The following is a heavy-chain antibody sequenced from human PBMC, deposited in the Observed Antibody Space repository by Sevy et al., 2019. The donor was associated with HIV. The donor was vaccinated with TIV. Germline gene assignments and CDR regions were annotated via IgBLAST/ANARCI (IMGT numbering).Heavy chain of an antibody. D-gene: IGHD3-22*01. CDR1: GGSIGRYY. J-gene: IGHJ3*02. V-gene: IGHV4-59*01. Sequence: SETLSLTCTVSGGSIGRYYWSWIRQSPGRGLEWIGYIYYDGSTDYNSSLKSRVTISLDTSRNQFSLSLNSMTAADPAVYYRARDAGNYHDSSNYYYVYAFDIWGQGTLVTVSS. CDR3: ARDAGNYHDSSNYYYVYAFDI. CDR2: IYYDGST.